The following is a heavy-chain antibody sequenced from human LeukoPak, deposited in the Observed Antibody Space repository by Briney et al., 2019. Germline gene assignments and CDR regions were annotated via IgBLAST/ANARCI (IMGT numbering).Heavy chain of an antibody. D-gene: IGHD2-2*01. V-gene: IGHV5-51*01. CDR1: GYSFTSYW. CDR3: ARGVPAAIPEVWADYYGMDV. J-gene: IGHJ6*02. CDR2: IYPGDSDT. Sequence: GESLKISCKGSGYSFTSYWNGWVRQMPGKGLEWMGIIYPGDSDTRYSPSFQGQVTISADKSISTAYLQWSSLKASDTAMYYCARGVPAAIPEVWADYYGMDVWGQGTTVTVSS.